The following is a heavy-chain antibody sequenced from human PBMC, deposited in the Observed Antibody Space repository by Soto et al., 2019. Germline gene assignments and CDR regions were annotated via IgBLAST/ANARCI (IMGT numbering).Heavy chain of an antibody. Sequence: SETLSLTCTVSGGSISSSSYYWGWIRQPPGKGLEWIGSIYYSGSTYYNPSLKSRVTISVDTSKNQFSLKLSSVTAADTAVYYCARPPRGLLAPFDYWGQGTLVTVSS. CDR2: IYYSGST. CDR1: GGSISSSSYY. J-gene: IGHJ4*02. CDR3: ARPPRGLLAPFDY. D-gene: IGHD3-3*02. V-gene: IGHV4-39*01.